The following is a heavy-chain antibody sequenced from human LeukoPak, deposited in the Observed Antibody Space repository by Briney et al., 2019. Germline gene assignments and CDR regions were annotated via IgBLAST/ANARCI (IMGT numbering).Heavy chain of an antibody. CDR1: GFTFSSYA. V-gene: IGHV3-30-3*01. Sequence: SGGSLRLSCAASGFTFSSYAMPWVRQAPGKGLEWVAVISYDGSNKYYADSVKGRFTISRDNSKNTLYLQMNSLRAEDTAVYYCARVGGSGDYYDSSGYYYFDYWGQGTLVTVSS. D-gene: IGHD3-22*01. J-gene: IGHJ4*02. CDR2: ISYDGSNK. CDR3: ARVGGSGDYYDSSGYYYFDY.